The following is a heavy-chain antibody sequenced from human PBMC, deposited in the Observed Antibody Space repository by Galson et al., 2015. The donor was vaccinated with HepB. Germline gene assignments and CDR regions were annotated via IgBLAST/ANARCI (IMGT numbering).Heavy chain of an antibody. CDR3: ARDLSFPFGDYTDF. Sequence: QSGAEVKKPGASVKVSCKAVGYSFTTYYMSWVRQAPGQGLEWMGIMNPISGRTTYAPTFEGRVTMTRDTSTSTFYMELSSLRSDDTAVYYCARDLSFPFGDYTDFWGQGTMVTVSS. V-gene: IGHV1-46*01. CDR2: MNPISGRT. J-gene: IGHJ4*02. CDR1: GYSFTTYY. D-gene: IGHD3-10*01.